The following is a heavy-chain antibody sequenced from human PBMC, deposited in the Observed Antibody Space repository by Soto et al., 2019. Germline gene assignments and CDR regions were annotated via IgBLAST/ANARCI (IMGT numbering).Heavy chain of an antibody. CDR2: INPSGGST. CDR1: GYTFTSCY. J-gene: IGHJ6*02. Sequence: ASVKVSCKASGYTFTSCYMHWVRQAPGQGLEWMGIINPSGGSTSYAQKFQGRVTMTRDTSTSTVYMELSSLRSEDTAVYYCARDTSKSGRWLQFWDYYYYGMDVWGQGTTVTVYS. CDR3: ARDTSKSGRWLQFWDYYYYGMDV. V-gene: IGHV1-46*01. D-gene: IGHD5-12*01.